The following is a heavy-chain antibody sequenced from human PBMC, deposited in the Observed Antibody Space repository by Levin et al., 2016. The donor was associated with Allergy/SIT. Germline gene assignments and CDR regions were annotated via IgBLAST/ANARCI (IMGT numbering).Heavy chain of an antibody. J-gene: IGHJ5*02. Sequence: WVRQAPGQGLEWMGGIIPIFGTANYAQKFQGRVTITADESTSTAYMELSSLRSEDTAVYYCARGSPVLLWFGDGGNWFDPWGQGTLVTVSS. D-gene: IGHD3-10*01. CDR2: IIPIFGTA. V-gene: IGHV1-69*01. CDR3: ARGSPVLLWFGDGGNWFDP.